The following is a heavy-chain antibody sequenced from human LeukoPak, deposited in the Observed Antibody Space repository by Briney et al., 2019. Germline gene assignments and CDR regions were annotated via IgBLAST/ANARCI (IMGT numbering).Heavy chain of an antibody. J-gene: IGHJ6*03. V-gene: IGHV3-21*01. CDR1: GFTLSSYW. CDR2: ITSSSTYT. D-gene: IGHD1-26*01. CDR3: ARDPYSGTYGDTYYYYMDV. Sequence: PGGSLRLSCAGSGFTLSSYWMHWVRQTPGKGLEWVSSITSSSTYTFYADSVKGRFTISRDNARNSLYLQMNSLRAEDTAVYYCARDPYSGTYGDTYYYYMDVWGKGTTVTISS.